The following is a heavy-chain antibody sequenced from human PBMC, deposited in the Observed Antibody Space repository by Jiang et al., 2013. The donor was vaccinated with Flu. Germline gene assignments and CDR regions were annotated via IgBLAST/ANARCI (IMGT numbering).Heavy chain of an antibody. D-gene: IGHD5-12*01. Sequence: PGLVKPSQTLSLTCTVSGGSISSGDYYWSWIRQPPGKGLEWIGYIYYSGSTYYNPSLKSRVTISVDTSKNQFSLKLSSVTAADTAVYYCARGGGDIVATIRGWGEDGMDVWGQGTTVTVSS. J-gene: IGHJ6*02. CDR3: ARGGGDIVATIRGWGEDGMDV. CDR1: GGSISSGDYY. V-gene: IGHV4-30-4*01. CDR2: IYYSGST.